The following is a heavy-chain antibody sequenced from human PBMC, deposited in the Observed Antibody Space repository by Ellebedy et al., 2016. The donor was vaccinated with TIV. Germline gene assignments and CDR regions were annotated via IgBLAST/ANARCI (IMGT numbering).Heavy chain of an antibody. J-gene: IGHJ4*02. Sequence: GGSLRLXCKGSGYSFTNYWISWVRQLPGKGLEWVGRIDPSDSYTIYNPAFRGHVITSADNSISTAYLQWSSLQASDTAIYFCARHNYNDSTGYYLGEYWGQGTLVTVSS. CDR3: ARHNYNDSTGYYLGEY. D-gene: IGHD3-22*01. CDR1: GYSFTNYW. CDR2: IDPSDSYT. V-gene: IGHV5-10-1*01.